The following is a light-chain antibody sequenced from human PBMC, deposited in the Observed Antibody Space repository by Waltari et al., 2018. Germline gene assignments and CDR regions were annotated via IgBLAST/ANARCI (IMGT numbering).Light chain of an antibody. V-gene: IGKV1-27*01. CDR2: GAS. Sequence: DIQMTQSPSSLSASVGDRVTITCRASQGIRNYLGWYQQKPGKVPKLLIYGASTLQSGVPSRFSGSGSGTDFTLTITSLQPEDVATYYCQKYDDAPLTFGGGTKLEIK. J-gene: IGKJ4*01. CDR3: QKYDDAPLT. CDR1: QGIRNY.